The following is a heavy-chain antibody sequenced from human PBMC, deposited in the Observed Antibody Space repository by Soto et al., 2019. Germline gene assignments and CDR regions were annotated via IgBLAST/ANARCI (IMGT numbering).Heavy chain of an antibody. D-gene: IGHD5-18*01. Sequence: SGPTLVNPTQTLTLTCTFSGFSLSGGGVGVGWIRQPPGKALEWVALIYWNDDRRYSPSLKSRLTITKDTSEKQVVLTMTNMDPADTATYYCAHKMDTVDWFGPWGRGTLVTVSS. J-gene: IGHJ5*02. CDR1: GFSLSGGGVG. V-gene: IGHV2-5*01. CDR2: IYWNDDR. CDR3: AHKMDTVDWFGP.